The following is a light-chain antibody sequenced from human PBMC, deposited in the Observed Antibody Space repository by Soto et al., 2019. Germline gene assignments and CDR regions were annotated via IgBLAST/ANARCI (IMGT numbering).Light chain of an antibody. V-gene: IGKV1-33*01. CDR1: QDISNY. J-gene: IGKJ2*01. CDR2: DAS. Sequence: DIPMTQSPSSLSASVGDRVTITCQASQDISNYLNWYQQKPGKAPKLLIYDASNLETGVPSRFSGSGSGTDFTFTISSLQPEDMATYYCQQYDNLPSFGQVTKLEIK. CDR3: QQYDNLPS.